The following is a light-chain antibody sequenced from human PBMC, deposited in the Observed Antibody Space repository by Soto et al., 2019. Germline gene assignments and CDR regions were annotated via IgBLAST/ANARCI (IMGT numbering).Light chain of an antibody. V-gene: IGKV4-1*01. CDR2: WAS. J-gene: IGKJ5*01. Sequence: DIVMTQSPDALAVSLGERATINCKSSQSVLYSSNNKNDLAWYQQKPGQPPKLLIYWASTRESGVPDRFSGSGSGTDFTLTISSLQAEDVAIYYCQQCYSTPPTFGQGTRLEIK. CDR1: QSVLYSSNNKND. CDR3: QQCYSTPPT.